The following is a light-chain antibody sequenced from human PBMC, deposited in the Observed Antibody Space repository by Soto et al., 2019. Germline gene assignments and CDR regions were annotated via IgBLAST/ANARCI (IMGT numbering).Light chain of an antibody. J-gene: IGKJ1*01. V-gene: IGKV3-15*01. CDR1: QSVSSD. CDR2: GAS. CDR3: QQYNNWPPWT. Sequence: EIVMTQSPVTLSVSPGERATLSCRASQSVSSDLAWYQQKPGQAPRLLIYGASTRATGIPARFSGSGSGTEFTLTISSLQSEDSAVYYCQQYNNWPPWTFGQGTKVEIK.